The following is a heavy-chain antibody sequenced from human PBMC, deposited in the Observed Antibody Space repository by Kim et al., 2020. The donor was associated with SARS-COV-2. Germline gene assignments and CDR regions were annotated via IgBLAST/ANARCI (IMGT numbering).Heavy chain of an antibody. D-gene: IGHD2-2*01. J-gene: IGHJ6*01. CDR2: ISCDGSNK. V-gene: IGHV3-30*04. Sequence: GGSLRLSCAASGFTFSSYAMHWVRQAPGKGLEWVAVISCDGSNKYYADSVKGRFTISRDNSKNTLYLQMNSLRAEDTAVYYCARWGIVVVRASPSPDYY. CDR1: GFTFSSYA. CDR3: ARWGIVVVRASPSPDYY.